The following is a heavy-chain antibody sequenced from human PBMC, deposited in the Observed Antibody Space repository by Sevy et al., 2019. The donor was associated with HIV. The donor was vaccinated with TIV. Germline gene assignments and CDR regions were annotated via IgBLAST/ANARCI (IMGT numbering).Heavy chain of an antibody. V-gene: IGHV3-23*01. CDR1: GFTFSGYA. D-gene: IGHD2-2*01. Sequence: GGSLRLSCTASGFTFSGYAMNWVRQAPGKGLEWVSAINGKGRSTHYADSVEGRLTISRDNSKNTLYLQMNSLRVEDTAVYYCAKTINSGGGVVPAANYYYYGLDVWGQGTTVTVSS. J-gene: IGHJ6*02. CDR2: INGKGRST. CDR3: AKTINSGGGVVPAANYYYYGLDV.